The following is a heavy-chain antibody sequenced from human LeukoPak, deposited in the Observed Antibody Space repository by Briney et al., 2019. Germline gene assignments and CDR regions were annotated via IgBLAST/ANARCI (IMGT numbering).Heavy chain of an antibody. CDR3: ARLITGTTTAFDI. V-gene: IGHV4-61*02. CDR1: GGSISSGSYY. Sequence: SQTLSLTCTVSGGSISSGSYYWSWIRQPAGKGLEWIGRIYTSGSTHYNPSLKTRLTMSVDTSKNQFSLKLSSVTAADTAVYYCARLITGTTTAFDIWGQGTMVTVSS. CDR2: IYTSGST. J-gene: IGHJ3*02. D-gene: IGHD1-7*01.